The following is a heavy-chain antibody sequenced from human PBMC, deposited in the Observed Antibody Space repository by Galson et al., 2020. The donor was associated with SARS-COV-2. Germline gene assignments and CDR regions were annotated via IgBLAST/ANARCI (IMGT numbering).Heavy chain of an antibody. D-gene: IGHD6-6*01. J-gene: IGHJ6*03. CDR3: ARESEEYSSSLSYYYYMDV. CDR1: GGTFSCYA. CDR2: IIPILGIA. V-gene: IGHV1-69*10. Sequence: SVKVSCKASGGTFSCYAISWVRQAPGQGLEWMGGIIPILGIANYAQKFQGRVTITADKSTSTAYMELSSLRSEDTAVYYCARESEEYSSSLSYYYYMDVWGKGTTVTVSS.